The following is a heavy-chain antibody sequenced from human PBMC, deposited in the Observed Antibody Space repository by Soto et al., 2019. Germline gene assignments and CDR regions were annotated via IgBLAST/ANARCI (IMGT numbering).Heavy chain of an antibody. CDR2: IFYDGFNE. D-gene: IGHD6-19*01. V-gene: IGHV3-33*01. CDR3: VSRWGSGVHLSCLDL. CDR1: GFTFRQYG. Sequence: QVQLVESGGGVVQPGTSLRLSCAASGFTFRQYGMHWVRQAPGKGLDWVAVIFYDGFNEYYADSVRGRFTISRDNSGNMVYLQRNSLRAEDTAVYYCVSRWGSGVHLSCLDLWGQGTAVVGCS. J-gene: IGHJ3*01.